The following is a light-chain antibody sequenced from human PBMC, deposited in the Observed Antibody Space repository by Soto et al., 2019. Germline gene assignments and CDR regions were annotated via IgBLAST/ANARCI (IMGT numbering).Light chain of an antibody. V-gene: IGKV1-5*03. CDR3: QQHNSYSWT. CDR2: TAS. CDR1: QRIRNG. Sequence: IQLTPPPSPLSASVGEQVPITCRAGQRIRNGFARYQQKPGKAPKRLIYTASSLESGVPSRFSGSGSGTEFTLTISSLQPDDFATYYCQQHNSYSWTFGQGTKVDI. J-gene: IGKJ1*01.